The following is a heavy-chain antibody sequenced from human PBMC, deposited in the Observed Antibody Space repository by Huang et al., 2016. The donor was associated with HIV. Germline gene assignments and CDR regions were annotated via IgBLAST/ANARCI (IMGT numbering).Heavy chain of an antibody. CDR3: VKERGSSRARSSFDF. V-gene: IGHV3-30*02. CDR1: GFPFSAYG. D-gene: IGHD6-13*01. Sequence: QVRLVESGGGVVQPGASLTLSCSASGFPFSAYGMDLVRQAPGSGLECVSFIRYDGNNDYLIGSVKGPFTISRDNSNNTLYLRMNSLRPEDTAVYYCVKERGSSRARSSFDFWGQGTSVIVSS. CDR2: IRYDGNND. J-gene: IGHJ3*01.